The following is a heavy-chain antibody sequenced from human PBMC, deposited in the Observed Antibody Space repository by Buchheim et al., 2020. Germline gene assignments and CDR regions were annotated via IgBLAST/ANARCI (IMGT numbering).Heavy chain of an antibody. CDR1: GFTFSSYE. D-gene: IGHD2-2*01. J-gene: IGHJ6*02. Sequence: EVQLVESGGGLVQPGGSLRLSCAASGFTFSSYEMNWVRQAPGKGLEWVSYISSSGSTIYYADSVKGRFTISRDNAKTSLYLQMNSLRAEDTAVYYCARDQGIVVVPRYYYYGMDVWGQGTT. CDR2: ISSSGSTI. V-gene: IGHV3-48*03. CDR3: ARDQGIVVVPRYYYYGMDV.